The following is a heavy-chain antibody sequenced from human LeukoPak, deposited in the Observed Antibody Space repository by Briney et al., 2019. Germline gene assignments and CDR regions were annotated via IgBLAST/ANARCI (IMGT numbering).Heavy chain of an antibody. D-gene: IGHD3-16*01. CDR1: GFTFSRYW. CDR3: VRGAYYFYGMDV. J-gene: IGHJ6*02. CDR2: INGDGSDT. V-gene: IGHV3-74*01. Sequence: GGSLRLSCAASGFTFSRYWMHWVRQVPGKGLVWVAQINGDGSDTSYADSMKGRFTISRDNAKNTLYLHINSLRAEDTAVFYCVRGAYYFYGMDVWGQGTTVTASS.